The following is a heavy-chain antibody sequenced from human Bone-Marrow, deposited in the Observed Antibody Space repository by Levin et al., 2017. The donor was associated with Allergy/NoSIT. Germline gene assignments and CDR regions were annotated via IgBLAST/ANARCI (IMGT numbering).Heavy chain of an antibody. CDR1: GFTFDDYA. Sequence: GGSLRLSCAASGFTFDDYAMHWVRQAPGKGLEWVSGISWNSGSIGYADSVKGRFTISRDNAKNSLYLQMNSLRAEDTALYYCAKDRYSSSSAVGWFDPWGQGTLVTVSS. V-gene: IGHV3-9*01. J-gene: IGHJ5*02. CDR2: ISWNSGSI. CDR3: AKDRYSSSSAVGWFDP. D-gene: IGHD6-6*01.